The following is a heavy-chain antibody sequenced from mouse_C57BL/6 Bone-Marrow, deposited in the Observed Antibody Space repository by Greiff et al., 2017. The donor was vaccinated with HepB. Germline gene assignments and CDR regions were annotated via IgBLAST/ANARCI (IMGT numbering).Heavy chain of an antibody. V-gene: IGHV5-9-1*02. CDR3: TRVVTTVVADYAMDY. Sequence: DVMLVESGEGLVKPGGSLKLSCAASGFTFSSYAMSWVRQTPEKRLEWVAYISSGGDYIYYADTVKGRFTISRDNARNTLYLQMSSLKSEDTAMYYCTRVVTTVVADYAMDYWGQGTSVTVSS. CDR1: GFTFSSYA. D-gene: IGHD1-1*01. CDR2: ISSGGDYI. J-gene: IGHJ4*01.